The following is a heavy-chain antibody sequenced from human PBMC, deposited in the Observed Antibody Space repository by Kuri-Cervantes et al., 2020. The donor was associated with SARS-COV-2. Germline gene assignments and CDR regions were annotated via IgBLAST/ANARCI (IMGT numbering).Heavy chain of an antibody. V-gene: IGHV3-48*03. D-gene: IGHD3-10*01. CDR3: ASLPEYTSDGELSDF. J-gene: IGHJ4*02. Sequence: GESLKISCAASGFTFSSYEMNWVRQAPGKGLEWVSYISSSGSTIYYADSVKGRFTISRDNSKNTLYLQMNSLRTEDTAFYHCASLPEYTSDGELSDFWGQGTLVTVSS. CDR2: ISSSGSTI. CDR1: GFTFSSYE.